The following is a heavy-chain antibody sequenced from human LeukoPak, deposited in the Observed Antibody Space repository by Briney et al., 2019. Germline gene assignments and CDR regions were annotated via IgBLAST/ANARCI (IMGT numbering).Heavy chain of an antibody. CDR3: VRICYGPDN. CDR2: INPNTGDT. J-gene: IGHJ4*02. V-gene: IGHV1-2*02. D-gene: IGHD3-10*02. Sequence: ASVKVSCKASGYTFTGYYMHWVRQAPGQRLEWMGWINPNTGDTNYAQQFQGRVTMTRDTSINTVYMELSRLRSSDTALYYCVRICYGPDNWGQGTLVTVSS. CDR1: GYTFTGYY.